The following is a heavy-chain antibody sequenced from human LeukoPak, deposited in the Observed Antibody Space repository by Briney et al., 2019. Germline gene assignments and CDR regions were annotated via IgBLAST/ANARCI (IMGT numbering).Heavy chain of an antibody. CDR3: VCELDIRTAGAGASDY. V-gene: IGHV1-18*01. D-gene: IGHD4/OR15-4a*01. CDR2: ISAYNGNT. Sequence: GASVKVSCKASGYTFTSYGISWVRHAPEQGLERMGWISAYNGNTNYAQKLQGRVTMTTDTSTSTAYMELRSLRSDDTAVYYFVCELDIRTAGAGASDYWGQGTLVTVSS. CDR1: GYTFTSYG. J-gene: IGHJ4*02.